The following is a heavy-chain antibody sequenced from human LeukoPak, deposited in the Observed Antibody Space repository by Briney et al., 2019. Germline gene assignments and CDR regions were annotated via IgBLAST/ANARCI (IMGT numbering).Heavy chain of an antibody. Sequence: GGSLRLSCAASGFTFSNYAMSCVRQAPGKGLGRGSGICGSAGSTYYADSVKGRFSISRGNSKNTVYLQMNRLRAEDTAAYYCAKDLAYRSGWFLGAFDVWGQGTMVTVSS. CDR3: AKDLAYRSGWFLGAFDV. CDR1: GFTFSNYA. J-gene: IGHJ3*01. D-gene: IGHD6-19*01. CDR2: ICGSAGST. V-gene: IGHV3-23*01.